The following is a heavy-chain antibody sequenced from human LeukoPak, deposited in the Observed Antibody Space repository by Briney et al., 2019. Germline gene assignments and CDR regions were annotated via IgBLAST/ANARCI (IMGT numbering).Heavy chain of an antibody. J-gene: IGHJ4*02. CDR1: GFTFSSYA. V-gene: IGHV3-23*01. CDR3: AKDHRRDSSSVDFDY. D-gene: IGHD6-13*01. CDR2: ISGSGGST. Sequence: GGSLRLSCAASGFTFSSYAMNWVRQAPGKGLEWVSTISGSGGSTYYADSVKGRFTISRDNSKNTLYLQMNSLRAEDTAVYYCAKDHRRDSSSVDFDYWGQGTLVTVSS.